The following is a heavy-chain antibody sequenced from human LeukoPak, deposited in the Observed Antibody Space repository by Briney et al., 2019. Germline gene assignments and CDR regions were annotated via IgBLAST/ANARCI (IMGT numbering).Heavy chain of an antibody. J-gene: IGHJ4*02. CDR3: ARYYSSNWQFDY. CDR1: GYTFSDYF. D-gene: IGHD6-13*01. Sequence: ASVKVSCKTSGYTFSDYFVHWVRQAPGQGLEWMGWIKPNSGGTAYAQKFQGRVTMTRDTSIRTAYMEPSRLTYDGTAVYYCARYYSSNWQFDYWGQGTLVTVSS. CDR2: IKPNSGGT. V-gene: IGHV1-2*02.